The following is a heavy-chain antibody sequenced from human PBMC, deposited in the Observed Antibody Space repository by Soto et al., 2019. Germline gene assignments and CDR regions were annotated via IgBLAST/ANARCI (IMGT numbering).Heavy chain of an antibody. J-gene: IGHJ1*01. CDR3: ARQLGYCSSTSCYEAYFQH. Sequence: QLQLQESGPGLVKPSETLSLTCTVSGGSISSSSYYWGWIRQPPGKGLEWIGRIYYSRSTYYNPSLKIRVTISVDTSKNQFSLKLSSVTAADTAVYYCARQLGYCSSTSCYEAYFQHWGQGTLVTVSS. CDR1: GGSISSSSYY. V-gene: IGHV4-39*01. CDR2: IYYSRST. D-gene: IGHD2-2*01.